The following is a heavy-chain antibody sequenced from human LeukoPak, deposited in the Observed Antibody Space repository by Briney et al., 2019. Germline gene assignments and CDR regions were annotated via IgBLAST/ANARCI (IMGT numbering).Heavy chain of an antibody. CDR1: GGSISSSNW. CDR3: ARSTVLDY. V-gene: IGHV4-4*02. D-gene: IGHD4-11*01. Sequence: SGTLSLTCAVSGGSISSSNWWSWVRQPPGKGLEWIGGIYHSGSTNYNPSLRSRVTISVDTSKNQFSLKLSSVTAADTAVYYCARSTVLDYWGQGTLVTVSS. CDR2: IYHSGST. J-gene: IGHJ4*02.